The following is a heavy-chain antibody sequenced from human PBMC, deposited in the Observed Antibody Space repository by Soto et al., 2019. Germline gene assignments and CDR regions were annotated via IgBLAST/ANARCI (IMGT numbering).Heavy chain of an antibody. Sequence: SVKVSCKASGGTFSSYAISWVRQAPGQGLEWMGGIIPIFGTANYAQKFQGRVTITADESTSTAYMELSSLRSEDTAVYYCASDDFWSIRGYSLDYYYYGMDVWGQGTTVTVSS. CDR3: ASDDFWSIRGYSLDYYYYGMDV. CDR2: IIPIFGTA. CDR1: GGTFSSYA. D-gene: IGHD3-3*01. V-gene: IGHV1-69*13. J-gene: IGHJ6*02.